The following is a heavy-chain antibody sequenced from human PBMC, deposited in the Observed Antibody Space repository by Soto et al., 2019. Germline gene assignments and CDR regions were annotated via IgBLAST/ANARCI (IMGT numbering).Heavy chain of an antibody. CDR3: ATLAYCGGDCPYGMDV. Sequence: ASVKVSCKASGGTFSSYAISWVRQAPGQGLEWMGGIIPIFGTANYAQKFQGRVTITADESTSTAYMELSSLRSEDTAVYYCATLAYCGGDCPYGMDVWGQGTTVTVSS. CDR1: GGTFSSYA. CDR2: IIPIFGTA. J-gene: IGHJ6*02. V-gene: IGHV1-69*13. D-gene: IGHD2-21*02.